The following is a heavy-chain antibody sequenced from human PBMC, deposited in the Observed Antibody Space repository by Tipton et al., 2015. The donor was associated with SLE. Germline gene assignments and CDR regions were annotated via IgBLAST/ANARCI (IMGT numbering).Heavy chain of an antibody. V-gene: IGHV3-7*01. CDR2: IKQDGSEK. Sequence: SLRLSCGASGITLSSYWMSWVRQAPGKGPEWVANIKQDGSEKYYVDSVKGRFTISRDNVKNSLYLQMTSLRAEYTAVYYCARDGGFFFDYWGQGALVTVSS. J-gene: IGHJ4*02. D-gene: IGHD3-16*01. CDR3: ARDGGFFFDY. CDR1: GITLSSYW.